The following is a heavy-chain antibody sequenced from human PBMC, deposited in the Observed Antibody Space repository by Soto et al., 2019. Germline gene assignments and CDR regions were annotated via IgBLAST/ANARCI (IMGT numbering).Heavy chain of an antibody. CDR1: GGPIRSGDHY. V-gene: IGHV4-30-4*01. J-gene: IGHJ5*02. CDR2: IYYSGST. CDR3: GRSAVVVPPPSYRSAPGEVDP. Sequence: PSETLSLTCTVSGGPIRSGDHYWSWIRQPPGRGLEWIGYIYYSGSTYYNPSLKSRVTISIDTSKNQFSLNLNSVTAADTAVYYCGRSAVVVPPPSYRSAPGEVDPWGQGTLVTVSS. D-gene: IGHD2-21*01.